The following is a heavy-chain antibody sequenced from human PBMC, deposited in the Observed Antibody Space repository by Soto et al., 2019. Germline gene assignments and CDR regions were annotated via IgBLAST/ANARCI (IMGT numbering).Heavy chain of an antibody. D-gene: IGHD5-12*01. CDR3: ARRLEMATIWDYYYYGMDV. V-gene: IGHV1-8*01. CDR1: GYTFTSYD. CDR2: MNPNSGNT. Sequence: QVQLVQSGAEVKKPGASVKVSCKASGYTFTSYDINWVRQATGQGLEWMGWMNPNSGNTGYAQKFQGRVTMTRNTSISTAYMELSSLRSEDTAVYYCARRLEMATIWDYYYYGMDVWGQGTTVTVSS. J-gene: IGHJ6*02.